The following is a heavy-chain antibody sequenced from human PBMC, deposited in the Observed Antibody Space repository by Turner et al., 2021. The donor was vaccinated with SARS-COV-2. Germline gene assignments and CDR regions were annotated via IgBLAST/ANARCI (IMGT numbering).Heavy chain of an antibody. CDR1: GFTFDDYA. Sequence: EVQLVESGGGLVQLGRSLRISCAASGFTFDDYAMHWVRQAPGKGLEWVSLISGDGGSTYYADSVKGRFTISRDNSKNSLYLQMNSLRTEDTALYYCAATQWLRGSFDFWGQGTLVTVSS. CDR3: AATQWLRGSFDF. CDR2: ISGDGGST. D-gene: IGHD6-19*01. J-gene: IGHJ4*02. V-gene: IGHV3-43*02.